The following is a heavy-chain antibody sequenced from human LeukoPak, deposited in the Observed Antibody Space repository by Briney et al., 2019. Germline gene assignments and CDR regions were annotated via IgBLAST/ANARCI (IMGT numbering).Heavy chain of an antibody. J-gene: IGHJ5*02. CDR1: GFTFSNSS. D-gene: IGHD3-10*01. Sequence: PGGSLRLSCAASGFTFSNSSVNWVRQAPGKGLEWVSYLSYSNTTRYYADSVKGRFTISRDNSKNTLYLQMSSLRAEDTAVYYCARDPRVRGVIIKGGFDPWGQGTLVTVSS. CDR3: ARDPRVRGVIIKGGFDP. CDR2: LSYSNTTR. V-gene: IGHV3-48*01.